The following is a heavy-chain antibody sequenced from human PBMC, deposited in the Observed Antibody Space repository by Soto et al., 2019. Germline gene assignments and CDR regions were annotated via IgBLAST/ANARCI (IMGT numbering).Heavy chain of an antibody. D-gene: IGHD3-3*01. CDR2: IYYSGST. V-gene: IGHV4-59*08. J-gene: IGHJ6*03. CDR3: ATSLLYDFWSGYYTYNTPHYYYMDF. Sequence: SETLSLTCTVSGGSISSYYWSWIRQPPGKGLEWIGYIYYSGSTNYNPSLKSRVTISVDTSKNQFSLKLSSVTAADTAVYYCATSLLYDFWSGYYTYNTPHYYYMDFWGKGTTVTVSS. CDR1: GGSISSYY.